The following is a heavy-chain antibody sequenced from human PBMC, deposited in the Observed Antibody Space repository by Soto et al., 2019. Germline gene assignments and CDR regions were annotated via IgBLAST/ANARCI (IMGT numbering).Heavy chain of an antibody. J-gene: IGHJ4*02. CDR2: ISYDGRDK. Sequence: QVQLVESGGGVVQPGRSLRLSCAASGFSFSTYAMHWVRQAPGKGPEWVAVISYDGRDKYYADSVKGRFTVSRDTSKNTLYVQMNTLRPEDTAVYYCAKDPDGDYGADYWGQGTLVTVSS. CDR3: AKDPDGDYGADY. CDR1: GFSFSTYA. D-gene: IGHD4-17*01. V-gene: IGHV3-30*18.